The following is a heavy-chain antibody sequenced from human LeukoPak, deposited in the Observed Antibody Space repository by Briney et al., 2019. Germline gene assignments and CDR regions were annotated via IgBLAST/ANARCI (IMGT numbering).Heavy chain of an antibody. Sequence: ASVKVSCKASGYTFTHYGISWVRQAPGQGLEGMGWISSYNGNTNYAQNLQGRVTMTTDTFMSTAYMELRSLRSDDTAVYFCARVLYGSGSCYLPGALYYFDYWGQGTLVTVSS. V-gene: IGHV1-18*01. CDR1: GYTFTHYG. J-gene: IGHJ4*02. CDR3: ARVLYGSGSCYLPGALYYFDY. CDR2: ISSYNGNT. D-gene: IGHD3-10*01.